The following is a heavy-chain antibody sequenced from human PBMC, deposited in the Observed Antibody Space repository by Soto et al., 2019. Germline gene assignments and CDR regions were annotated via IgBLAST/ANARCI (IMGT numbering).Heavy chain of an antibody. CDR1: GFDASVNF. Sequence: EVQLVESGGTLVQSGGSVKLSCAASGFDASVNFMTWVRQAPGKGLEWVTAINNAGTTFYADSVKGRFSISRDDSKNTLYLQMNSLRVEDTAMYYCVRENYYYGMDVWGQGTAVTVSS. CDR3: VRENYYYGMDV. CDR2: INNAGTT. J-gene: IGHJ6*02. V-gene: IGHV3-66*01.